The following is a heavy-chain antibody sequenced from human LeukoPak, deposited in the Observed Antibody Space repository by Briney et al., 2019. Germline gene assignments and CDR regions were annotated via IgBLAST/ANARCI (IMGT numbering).Heavy chain of an antibody. V-gene: IGHV1-18*01. D-gene: IGHD2-8*01. CDR3: ARKACYGVCHYFDF. CDR1: GYTFTDYY. Sequence: ASVKVSCKTSGYTFTDYYMHWVRQAPGQGLEWMVWINTKNGNTNYAQEVQGRVTVTTDTSTSTAYMELTTLRSDDTAVYYCARKACYGVCHYFDFWGPGTLVTVSS. CDR2: INTKNGNT. J-gene: IGHJ4*02.